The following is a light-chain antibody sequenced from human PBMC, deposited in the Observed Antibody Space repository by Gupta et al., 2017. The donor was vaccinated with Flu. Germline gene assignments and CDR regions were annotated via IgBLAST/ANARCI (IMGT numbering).Light chain of an antibody. J-gene: IGKJ4*01. CDR2: DAS. Sequence: DIRVTQSPPSLSVSVGGRVTITCQASRDIASSLHWYQQKPGKAPKLLIYDASNLERGVPSRFSGRGSGTEFTFTISSLQPEDSATYYCQQYDNLPLSFGGGTKVEI. CDR3: QQYDNLPLS. CDR1: RDIASS. V-gene: IGKV1-33*01.